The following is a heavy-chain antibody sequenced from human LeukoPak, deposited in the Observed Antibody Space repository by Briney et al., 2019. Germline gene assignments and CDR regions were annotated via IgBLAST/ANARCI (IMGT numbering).Heavy chain of an antibody. CDR2: IYYSGST. Sequence: SETLSLTCTVSGGSISSSSYYWGWTRQPPGKGLEWIGSIYYSGSTYYNPSLKSRVTISVDTSKNQFSLKLSSVTAADTAVYYCARHRFSRYCSSTSCYTSYYGMDVWGQGTTVTVSS. CDR1: GGSISSSSYY. D-gene: IGHD2-2*02. CDR3: ARHRFSRYCSSTSCYTSYYGMDV. J-gene: IGHJ6*02. V-gene: IGHV4-39*01.